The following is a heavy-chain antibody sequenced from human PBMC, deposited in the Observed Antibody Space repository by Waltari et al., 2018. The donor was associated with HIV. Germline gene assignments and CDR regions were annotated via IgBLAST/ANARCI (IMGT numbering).Heavy chain of an antibody. CDR1: GFSFSYPA. CDR3: TLGVNGYYYDSSGYYLFRY. Sequence: EVQLVESGGGLVQRGGSLKLSCAASGFSFSYPAMPWVRQASGKGLEWIGRIRSKANTYATTYAASVKGRFTISRDDSKNTAYLHMSSLNIEDTAVYYCTLGVNGYYYDSSGYYLFRYWGQGALVTVSS. J-gene: IGHJ4*02. D-gene: IGHD3-22*01. CDR2: IRSKANTYAT. V-gene: IGHV3-73*01.